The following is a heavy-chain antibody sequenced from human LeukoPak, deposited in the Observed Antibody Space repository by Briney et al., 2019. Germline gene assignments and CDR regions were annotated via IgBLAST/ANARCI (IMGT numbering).Heavy chain of an antibody. D-gene: IGHD5-18*01. CDR3: ARGVLRYSYGFVNWFDP. V-gene: IGHV1-2*02. J-gene: IGHJ5*02. CDR1: GYTFTGYY. Sequence: ASVKVSCKASGYTFTGYYMHWVRQAPGQGLEWMGWINPNSGGTNYTQKFQGRVTMTRDTSISTAYMELSRLRSDATAVYYCARGVLRYSYGFVNWFDPWGQGTLVTVSS. CDR2: INPNSGGT.